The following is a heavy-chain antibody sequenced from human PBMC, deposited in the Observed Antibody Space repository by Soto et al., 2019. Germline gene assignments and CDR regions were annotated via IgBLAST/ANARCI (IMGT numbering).Heavy chain of an antibody. CDR3: ARDKEKDIVVVPAAMFGD. CDR1: GFTFSSYS. D-gene: IGHD2-2*01. J-gene: IGHJ4*02. Sequence: GGSLRLSCAASGFTFSSYSMNWVRQAPGKGLEWVSSISSSSSYIYYADSVRGRFTISRDNAKNSLYLQMNSLRAEDTAVYYCARDKEKDIVVVPAAMFGDSGQGTRVTVAS. CDR2: ISSSSSYI. V-gene: IGHV3-21*01.